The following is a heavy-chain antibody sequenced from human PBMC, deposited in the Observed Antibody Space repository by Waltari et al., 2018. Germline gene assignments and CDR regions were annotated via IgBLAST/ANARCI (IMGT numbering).Heavy chain of an antibody. CDR2: IYHSGST. V-gene: IGHV4-4*02. J-gene: IGHJ6*02. CDR1: GGSISSSTW. D-gene: IGHD6-13*01. Sequence: QVQLQESGPGLVKPSGTLSLTCAVSGGSISSSTWWSWVRQPPGKGLEWIGEIYHSGSTNYNPSLKSRVTISVDKSKNQFSLKLSSVTAADTAVYYCARQQQQLPKGDYYGMDVWGQGTTVTVSS. CDR3: ARQQQQLPKGDYYGMDV.